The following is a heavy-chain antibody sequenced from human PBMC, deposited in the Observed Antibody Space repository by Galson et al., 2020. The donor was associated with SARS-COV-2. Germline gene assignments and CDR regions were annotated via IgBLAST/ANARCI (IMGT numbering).Heavy chain of an antibody. D-gene: IGHD3-22*01. CDR2: VNPKTGDT. CDR1: GYTFSAYH. CDR3: ARPQMSYYDSSGYYFDAFDI. Sequence: ASVKVSCKASGYTFSAYHIHWVRQAPGQGPEWVGWVNPKTGDTNYAQKFQGRVTMTRDTSIRTAYMELSSLRSDDTAVYYCARPQMSYYDSSGYYFDAFDIWGKGTLVTVSS. J-gene: IGHJ3*02. V-gene: IGHV1-2*02.